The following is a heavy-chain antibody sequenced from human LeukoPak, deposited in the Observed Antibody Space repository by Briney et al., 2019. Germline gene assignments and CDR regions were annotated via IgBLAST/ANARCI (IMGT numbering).Heavy chain of an antibody. CDR2: IIPILGIA. J-gene: IGHJ4*02. V-gene: IGHV1-69*04. CDR1: GGTFSSYA. D-gene: IGHD1-26*01. CDR3: ARAGVVGATSYFDY. Sequence: GASVKVSCKASGGTFSSYAISWVRQAPGQGLEWMGRIIPILGIANYAQKFQGRVTITADKSTSTAYMELSSLRSEDTAVYHCARAGVVGATSYFDYWGQGTLVTVSS.